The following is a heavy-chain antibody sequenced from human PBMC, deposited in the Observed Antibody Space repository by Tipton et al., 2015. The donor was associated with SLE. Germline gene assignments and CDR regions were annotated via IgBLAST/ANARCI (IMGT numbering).Heavy chain of an antibody. V-gene: IGHV4-39*01. D-gene: IGHD6-6*01. J-gene: IGHJ2*01. Sequence: TLSLTCTVSGGSISSSSYYWGWIRQPPGKGLEWIGSIYYSGSTCYNPSLKSRVTISVDTSKNQFSLKLSSVTAADTAVYYCAPSIAARPRDWYFDLWGRGTLVTVSS. CDR2: IYYSGST. CDR1: GGSISSSSYY. CDR3: APSIAARPRDWYFDL.